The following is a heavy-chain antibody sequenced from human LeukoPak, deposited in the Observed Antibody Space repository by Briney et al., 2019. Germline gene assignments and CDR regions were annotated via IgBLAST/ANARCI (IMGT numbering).Heavy chain of an antibody. V-gene: IGHV3-73*01. J-gene: IGHJ6*03. CDR1: GFTFSGSA. CDR2: IRSKANSYAT. CDR3: TRQFIAARPVYYYYMDV. Sequence: GGSLRLSCAASGFTFSGSAMHWVRQASGKGLEWVGRIRSKANSYATACAASVKGRFTISRDDSKNTAYLQMNSLKTEDTAVYHCTRQFIAARPVYYYYMDVWGKGTTVTVSS. D-gene: IGHD6-6*01.